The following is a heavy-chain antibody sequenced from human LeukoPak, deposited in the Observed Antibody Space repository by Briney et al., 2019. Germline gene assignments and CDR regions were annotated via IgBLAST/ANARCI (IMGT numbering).Heavy chain of an antibody. CDR3: ARNGGGGRGGMDV. CDR2: TYYRSKWYN. D-gene: IGHD3-16*01. CDR1: GDSVSSNSAA. Sequence: SQTLSLTCAISGDSVSSNSAAWSWIRQSPSRGLEWLGRTYYRSKWYNDYALSVKSQITINPDTSKNQFSLQLDSVTPEGTAVYYCARNGGGGRGGMDVWGQGTTVTVSS. J-gene: IGHJ6*02. V-gene: IGHV6-1*01.